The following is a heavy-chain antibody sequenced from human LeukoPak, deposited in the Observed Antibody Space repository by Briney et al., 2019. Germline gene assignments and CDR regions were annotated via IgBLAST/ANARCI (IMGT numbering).Heavy chain of an antibody. CDR1: GVSISGHY. CDR3: ARKNFYPYWYFDV. D-gene: IGHD3-3*01. J-gene: IGHJ2*01. Sequence: SETLSLTCTVSGVSISGHYWNWIRQSPEKGLEWIGYIYDSGTANYNPSLKSRVAISIDTPKNQFSLSLNSLTAADTAIYFCARKNFYPYWYFDVWGRGTLVTVSS. CDR2: IYDSGTA. V-gene: IGHV4-59*08.